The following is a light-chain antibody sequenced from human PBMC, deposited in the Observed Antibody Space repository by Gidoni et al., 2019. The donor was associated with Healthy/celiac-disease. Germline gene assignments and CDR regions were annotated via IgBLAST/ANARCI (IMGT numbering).Light chain of an antibody. CDR2: WAS. J-gene: IGKJ5*01. CDR1: QSVLYSSNNKNY. Sequence: DILMTQSPDSLAVSLGERATINCKSSQSVLYSSNNKNYLAWYQQKPGQPPKLLIYWASIRESGVPDRFSGSGSGTDFTLTISSLQAEDVAVYYCQQYYSTPLTFGQGTRLEIK. V-gene: IGKV4-1*01. CDR3: QQYYSTPLT.